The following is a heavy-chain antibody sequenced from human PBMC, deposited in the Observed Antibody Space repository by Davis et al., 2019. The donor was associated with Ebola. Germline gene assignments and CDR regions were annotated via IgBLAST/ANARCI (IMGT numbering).Heavy chain of an antibody. CDR1: GGSLTSPNW. Sequence: SETLSLTCAVSGGSLTSPNWWTWLRQTPGKGLEWIGEVFQNGDTNYNPSLRSRVIISVDTSKNQFSLEVSSLAAADTAVYYCARAKDYFDSRGRRFYFDFWGQGIPVTVSS. V-gene: IGHV4-4*02. J-gene: IGHJ4*02. CDR3: ARAKDYFDSRGRRFYFDF. D-gene: IGHD3-22*01. CDR2: VFQNGDT.